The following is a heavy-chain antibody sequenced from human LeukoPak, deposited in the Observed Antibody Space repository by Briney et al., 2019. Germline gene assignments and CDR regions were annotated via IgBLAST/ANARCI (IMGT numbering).Heavy chain of an antibody. D-gene: IGHD5-12*01. Sequence: PSETLSLTCTVSGGSINNGSFYWGWIRQPPGKGLEWIGNMYYSGSTYYNPSLKSRLTISVDTSKNQFSLKLSSVTAADTAVYYCARTGVATSRYYYYAMDVWGQGTTVTVSS. CDR3: ARTGVATSRYYYYAMDV. CDR2: MYYSGST. CDR1: GGSINNGSFY. J-gene: IGHJ6*02. V-gene: IGHV4-39*01.